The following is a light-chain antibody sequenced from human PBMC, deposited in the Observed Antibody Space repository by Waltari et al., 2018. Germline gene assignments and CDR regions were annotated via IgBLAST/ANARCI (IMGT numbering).Light chain of an antibody. J-gene: IGLJ2*01. CDR1: SSNIGSHT. CDR2: SDN. CDR3: AAWDVSLNGLV. Sequence: QSVLTQPPSASGTPGQRVTISCSGSSSNIGSHTVNWYQHLPGTAPKLLIYSDNRRPSGVPDRFSGSKSGASASLAISGLQSEDEADYYCAAWDVSLNGLVFGGGTKLTVL. V-gene: IGLV1-44*01.